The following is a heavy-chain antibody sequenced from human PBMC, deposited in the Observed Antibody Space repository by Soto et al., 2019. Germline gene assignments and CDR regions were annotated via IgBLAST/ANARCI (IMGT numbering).Heavy chain of an antibody. V-gene: IGHV1-69*01. J-gene: IGHJ3*02. D-gene: IGHD1-1*01. Sequence: QVQLVQSGAEVKKPGSSVKVSCKASGGTFSSYAISWVRQAPGQGLEWMGGIIPIFGTANYAQKFQGRVTITADESTSTAYMELSSLRSEDTAVYYCARGGYNCNRPHYDAFDIWGQGTMVTVSS. CDR1: GGTFSSYA. CDR3: ARGGYNCNRPHYDAFDI. CDR2: IIPIFGTA.